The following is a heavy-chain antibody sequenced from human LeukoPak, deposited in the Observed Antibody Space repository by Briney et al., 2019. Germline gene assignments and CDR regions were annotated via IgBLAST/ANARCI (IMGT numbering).Heavy chain of an antibody. CDR1: GFSLSGHW. J-gene: IGHJ4*02. CDR3: ARGPNSNWSGLDF. V-gene: IGHV3-74*01. D-gene: IGHD6-6*01. CDR2: ISPTGSTT. Sequence: SGGCLRLSCTASGFSLSGHWLHWARQLPGKGLVWVSRISPTGSTTSYADSVKGRFTVSRDNAKNTLYLQVNNLRAEDTAVYYCARGPNSNWSGLDFWGQGTLLTVSS.